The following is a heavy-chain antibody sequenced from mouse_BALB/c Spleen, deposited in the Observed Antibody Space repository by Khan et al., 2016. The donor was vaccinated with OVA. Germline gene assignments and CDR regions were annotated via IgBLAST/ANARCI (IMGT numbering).Heavy chain of an antibody. CDR2: ISYSGRS. CDR3: AREVTITAVVGTDIDY. J-gene: IGHJ2*01. CDR1: GYSITSDYA. V-gene: IGHV3-2*02. Sequence: EVKLEESGPGLVKPSQSLSLTCTVTGYSITSDYAWNWIRQFPGNKLEWMAYISYSGRSSYNPSLKSRLSITLDTSKNQFFLQLNSVTTEDTAAYYCAREVTITAVVGTDIDYWGQGTTLTVSS. D-gene: IGHD1-1*01.